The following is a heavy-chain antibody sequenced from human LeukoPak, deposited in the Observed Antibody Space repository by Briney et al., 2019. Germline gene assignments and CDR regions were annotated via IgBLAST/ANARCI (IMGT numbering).Heavy chain of an antibody. V-gene: IGHV3-11*01. CDR2: ISSSGSTI. D-gene: IGHD3-3*01. J-gene: IGHJ4*02. CDR1: GFTFSDYY. CDR3: ARVRGTLLEIDY. Sequence: GGSLRLSCAASGFTFSDYYMSWIRQAPGKGLEWVSYISSSGSTIYYADSVKGRFTISRDNAKNSLYLQMNSLRVDDTAAYFCARVRGTLLEIDYWGQGTPVTVSS.